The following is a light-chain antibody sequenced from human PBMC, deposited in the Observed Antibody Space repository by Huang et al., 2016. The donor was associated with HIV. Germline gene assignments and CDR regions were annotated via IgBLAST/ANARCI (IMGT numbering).Light chain of an antibody. CDR2: VAS. CDR1: QIIDKH. Sequence: DIQMTQSPSSLSASVGDRVTITCRASQIIDKHLNWYQQKPGKAPKLLISVASSLQSGVPSRFSGGGSGTFFTLTINGLQPDDSASYYCQQGYVTPWTFGQGTKVEIK. J-gene: IGKJ1*01. CDR3: QQGYVTPWT. V-gene: IGKV1-39*01.